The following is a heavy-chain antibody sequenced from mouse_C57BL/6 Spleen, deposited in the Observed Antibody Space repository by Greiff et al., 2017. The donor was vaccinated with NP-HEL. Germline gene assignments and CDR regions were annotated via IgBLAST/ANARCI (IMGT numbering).Heavy chain of an antibody. J-gene: IGHJ2*01. CDR2: ISDGGSYT. CDR3: ARAPYYYGSMYYFDY. D-gene: IGHD1-1*01. V-gene: IGHV5-4*01. CDR1: GFTFSSYA. Sequence: EVQVVESGGGLVKPGGSLKLSCAASGFTFSSYAMSWVRQTPEKRLEWVATISDGGSYTYYPDNVKGRFTISSDNAKNNLYLQMSHLKSEDTAMYYCARAPYYYGSMYYFDYWGQGTTLTVSS.